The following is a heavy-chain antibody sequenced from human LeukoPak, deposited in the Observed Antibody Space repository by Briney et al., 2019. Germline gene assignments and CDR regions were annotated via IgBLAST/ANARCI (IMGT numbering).Heavy chain of an antibody. CDR1: GGSISSYY. Sequence: KASETLSLTCTVSGGSISSYYWSWIRQPPGKGLEWIGYIYYSGSTNYNPSLKRRVTISVETSKNQFSLKLSSVTAADTAVYYCARVIRYYYDSSGYDAFDIWGQGTMVTVSS. CDR3: ARVIRYYYDSSGYDAFDI. D-gene: IGHD3-22*01. V-gene: IGHV4-59*01. J-gene: IGHJ3*02. CDR2: IYYSGST.